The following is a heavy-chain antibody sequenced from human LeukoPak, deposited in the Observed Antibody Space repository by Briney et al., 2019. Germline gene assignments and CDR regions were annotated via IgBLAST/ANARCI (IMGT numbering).Heavy chain of an antibody. J-gene: IGHJ4*02. D-gene: IGHD3-22*01. CDR3: AADGLLYDRWIVVVRACIIAQDY. CDR1: GFTFTSSA. Sequence: SVKVSCKASGFTFTSSAMQWVRQARGQRLEWIGWIVVGSGNTNYAQKFQERVTITRDMTTSTVYMELSSLRSEDTAVYYCAADGLLYDRWIVVVRACIIAQDYWGQGTLVTVSS. CDR2: IVVGSGNT. V-gene: IGHV1-58*02.